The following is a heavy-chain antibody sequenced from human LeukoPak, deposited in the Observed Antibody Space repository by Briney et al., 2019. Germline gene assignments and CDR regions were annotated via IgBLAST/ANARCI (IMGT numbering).Heavy chain of an antibody. Sequence: GGSLRLSCAASGFTFSSYSMNWVRQAPGKGLEWVSSISSSSSYIYYADSVKGRFTISRDNAKNSLYLQMNSLKTKDTAVYYCTREAPGYSGSYPSVTSFDYWGQGTLVTVSS. CDR3: TREAPGYSGSYPSVTSFDY. CDR1: GFTFSSYS. D-gene: IGHD1-26*01. J-gene: IGHJ4*02. CDR2: ISSSSSYI. V-gene: IGHV3-21*03.